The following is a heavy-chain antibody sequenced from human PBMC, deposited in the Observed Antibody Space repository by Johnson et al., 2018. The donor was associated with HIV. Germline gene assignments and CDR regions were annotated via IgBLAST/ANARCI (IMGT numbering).Heavy chain of an antibody. J-gene: IGHJ3*01. CDR3: ATTNNIALPGYV. CDR1: GFTFSSYW. V-gene: IGHV3-7*03. Sequence: VQLVESGGGLVQPGGSLRLSCAASGFTFSSYWMSWVRQAPGKGLEWVANIKQDGSENYYVDSVKGRFTISRDNAKNSLYLQMNSLRAEDTALYYCATTNNIALPGYVWGQGTMVTVSS. CDR2: IKQDGSEN. D-gene: IGHD3-3*02.